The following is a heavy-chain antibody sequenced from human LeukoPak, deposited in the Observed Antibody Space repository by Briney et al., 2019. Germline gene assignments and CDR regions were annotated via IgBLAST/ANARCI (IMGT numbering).Heavy chain of an antibody. Sequence: GASVSVSCMVSVYTLTELFMHWVGQAPGRGREWVGGFDPEDGETIYAQKFQGRVTMTEDTAPDTAYMELSSLRSEDRAVYYGAIPYRYNWNSMDYWGQGTLVTVSS. CDR1: VYTLTELF. CDR3: AIPYRYNWNSMDY. J-gene: IGHJ4*02. D-gene: IGHD1-7*01. CDR2: FDPEDGET. V-gene: IGHV1-24*01.